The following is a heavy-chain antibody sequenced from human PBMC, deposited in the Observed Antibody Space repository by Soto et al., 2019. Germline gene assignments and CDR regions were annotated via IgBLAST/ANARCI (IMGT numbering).Heavy chain of an antibody. CDR2: IWYDGSNT. V-gene: IGHV3-33*01. D-gene: IGHD6-19*01. CDR1: GFFLRDFG. Sequence: HPGGSLRLSCVASGFFLRDFGMHWVRQAPGKGLEWVSVIWYDGSNTYQGESVKGRFTMSRDISKNTLYLQMDSLRPEDTAVYYCAIAMAGKRHPFDYWGHGTLVTGSS. J-gene: IGHJ4*01. CDR3: AIAMAGKRHPFDY.